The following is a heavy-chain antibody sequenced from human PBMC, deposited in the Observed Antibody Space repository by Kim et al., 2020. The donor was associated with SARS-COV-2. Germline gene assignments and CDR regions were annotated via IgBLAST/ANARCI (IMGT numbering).Heavy chain of an antibody. V-gene: IGHV3-9*01. CDR1: GFNFGGYA. Sequence: GGSLRLSCVASGFNFGGYAMHWVRKAPGKGLEWVAGIWKSDNIYYADSVKGRFTISRDNAKNSLFLEMTGLRPEDTALYYCTRDLSGLDCTSTTCYVYGMDVWGQGTTVGVSS. J-gene: IGHJ6*02. CDR2: IWKSDNI. D-gene: IGHD2-2*01. CDR3: TRDLSGLDCTSTTCYVYGMDV.